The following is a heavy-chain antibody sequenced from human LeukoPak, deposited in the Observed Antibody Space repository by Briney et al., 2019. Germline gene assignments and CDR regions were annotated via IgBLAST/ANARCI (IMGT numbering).Heavy chain of an antibody. J-gene: IGHJ4*02. CDR1: GFSFSSFS. CDR2: ISTSSGYK. V-gene: IGHV3-21*01. D-gene: IGHD6-13*01. Sequence: PGGSLRLSCAASGFSFSSFSMNWVRQAPGKGLEWVSSISTSSGYKYYADSMKGRFTVSRDNAKNSLYLQMNSLRAEDTAVYFRAREGLAAAGHDYWGQGTLVTVSS. CDR3: AREGLAAAGHDY.